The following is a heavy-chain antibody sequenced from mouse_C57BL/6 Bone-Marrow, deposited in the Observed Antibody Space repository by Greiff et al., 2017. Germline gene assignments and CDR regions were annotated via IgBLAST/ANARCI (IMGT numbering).Heavy chain of an antibody. CDR2: IWSGGST. D-gene: IGHD1-1*01. J-gene: IGHJ1*03. Sequence: VKVVESGPGLVQPSQSLSITCTVSGFSLTSYGVHWVRQSPGKGLEWLGVIWSGGSTDYNAAFISRLSISKDNSKSQVFFKMNSLQADDTAIYYCARNLDYYGSREDWYFDVWGTGTTVTVSS. CDR1: GFSLTSYG. V-gene: IGHV2-2*01. CDR3: ARNLDYYGSREDWYFDV.